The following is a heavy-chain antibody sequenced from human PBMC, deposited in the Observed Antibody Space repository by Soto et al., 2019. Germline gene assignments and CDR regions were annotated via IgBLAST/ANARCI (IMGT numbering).Heavy chain of an antibody. CDR1: GFTFDDYA. CDR2: ISWDGGST. CDR3: AKDIYSSSWSPADYYYYGMDV. J-gene: IGHJ6*02. Sequence: GGSMRLSRATSGFTFDDYAMHWVRQAPGKDLEWVSLISWDGGSTYYADSVKGRFTISRDNSKNSLYLQMNSLRAEDTALYYCAKDIYSSSWSPADYYYYGMDVWGQGTTVTVS. D-gene: IGHD6-13*01. V-gene: IGHV3-43D*04.